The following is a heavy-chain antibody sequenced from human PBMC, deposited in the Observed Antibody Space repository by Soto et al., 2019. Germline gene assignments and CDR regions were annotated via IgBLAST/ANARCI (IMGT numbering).Heavy chain of an antibody. V-gene: IGHV1-18*01. CDR2: ISAYNGNT. D-gene: IGHD2-2*01. J-gene: IGHJ4*02. CDR1: RYTFTSYG. Sequence: ASVKVSCKASRYTFTSYGISWVRQAPGQGLEWMGWISAYNGNTNYAQKLQGRVTMTTDTSTSTAYMELRSLRSDDTAVYYCATPDPYCSSTSCYANFDYWGQGTLVTVSS. CDR3: ATPDPYCSSTSCYANFDY.